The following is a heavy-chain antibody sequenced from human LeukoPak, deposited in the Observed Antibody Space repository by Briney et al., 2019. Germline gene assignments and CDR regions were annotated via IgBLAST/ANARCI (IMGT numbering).Heavy chain of an antibody. Sequence: PSETLSLTCTVSGGSIGSYYWSWIRQPAGKGLEWIGRIYTSGSTNYNPSLKSRVTMSVDTSKNQFSLKLSSVTAADTAVYYCVRVKGYYYYDSSGSFDYWGQGTLVTVSS. CDR3: VRVKGYYYYDSSGSFDY. D-gene: IGHD3-22*01. CDR2: IYTSGST. V-gene: IGHV4-4*07. CDR1: GGSIGSYY. J-gene: IGHJ4*02.